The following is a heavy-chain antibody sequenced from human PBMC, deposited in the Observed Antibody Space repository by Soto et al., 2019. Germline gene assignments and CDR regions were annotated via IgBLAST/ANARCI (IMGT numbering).Heavy chain of an antibody. CDR3: AKDGARYCSGGSCYSNFDY. CDR1: GFTFNNYA. Sequence: EVQLLESGGGLVQPGGSLRLSCAASGFTFNNYAMNWVRQAPGKWLELVSTISVSGGSTYYADSVKGRFTISRDNSKNTLYLQMNILRTEDTAVYYCAKDGARYCSGGSCYSNFDYWGQGTLVTVSS. CDR2: ISVSGGST. D-gene: IGHD2-15*01. V-gene: IGHV3-23*01. J-gene: IGHJ4*02.